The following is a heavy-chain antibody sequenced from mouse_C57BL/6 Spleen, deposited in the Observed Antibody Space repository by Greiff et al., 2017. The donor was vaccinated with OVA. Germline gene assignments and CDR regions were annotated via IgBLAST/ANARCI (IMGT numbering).Heavy chain of an antibody. V-gene: IGHV14-3*01. Sequence: VQLKQSVAELVRPGASVKLSCTASGFNIKNTYMHWVKQRPEQGLEWIGRIDPANGNTNYAPKFQGTATITADTSSNTAYLQLSSLSSEDTAIDCCARGCLHYAMDYWGQGTSVTVSS. CDR3: ARGCLHYAMDY. CDR2: IDPANGNT. J-gene: IGHJ4*01. CDR1: GFNIKNTY.